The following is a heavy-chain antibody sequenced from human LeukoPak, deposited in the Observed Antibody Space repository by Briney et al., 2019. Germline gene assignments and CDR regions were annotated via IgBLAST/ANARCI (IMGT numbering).Heavy chain of an antibody. D-gene: IGHD2/OR15-2a*01. Sequence: LSGGSLRLSCAASGFIVSKNYMSWVRQAPGKGLEWVSAISGSDAGTYYADSVKGRFTISRDNSKNTLYLQMNSLRAEDTAIYYCAKERSFGTWLGDYWGQGTLVTVSS. J-gene: IGHJ4*02. CDR1: GFIVSKNY. CDR3: AKERSFGTWLGDY. V-gene: IGHV3-23*01. CDR2: ISGSDAGT.